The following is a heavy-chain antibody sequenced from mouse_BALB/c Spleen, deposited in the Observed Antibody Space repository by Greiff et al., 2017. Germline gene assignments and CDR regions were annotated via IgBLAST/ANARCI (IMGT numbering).Heavy chain of an antibody. Sequence: EVNLVESGGGLVQPGGSRKLSCAASGFTFSSFGMHWVRQAPEKGLEWVAYISSGSSTIYYADTVKGRFTISRDNPKNTLFLQMTSLRSEDTAMYYCARWSYDYGGAYWGQGTLVTVSA. CDR2: ISSGSSTI. CDR1: GFTFSSFG. CDR3: ARWSYDYGGAY. J-gene: IGHJ3*01. V-gene: IGHV5-17*02. D-gene: IGHD2-4*01.